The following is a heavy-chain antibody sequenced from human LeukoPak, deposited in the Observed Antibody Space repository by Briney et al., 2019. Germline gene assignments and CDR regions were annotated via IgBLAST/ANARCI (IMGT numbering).Heavy chain of an antibody. CDR3: ARGNSGYYGSGSICDY. CDR2: INHSGST. V-gene: IGHV4-34*01. CDR1: GGSFSGYY. D-gene: IGHD3-10*01. Sequence: SETLSLTCAVYGGSFSGYYWSWIRQPPGKGLEWIGEINHSGSTNYNPPLKSRVTISVDTSKNQFSLKLSSVTAADTAVYYCARGNSGYYGSGSICDYWGQGTLVTVSS. J-gene: IGHJ4*02.